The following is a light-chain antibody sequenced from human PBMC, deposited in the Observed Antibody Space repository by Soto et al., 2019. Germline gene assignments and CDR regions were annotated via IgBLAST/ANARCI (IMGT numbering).Light chain of an antibody. Sequence: SYELTQPPSVSVSPGQTASITCSGDKLGDKYACWYQQKPGQSXVXXIYQDSKRPXGXPXXFXGXXXXXXXXXXXSGTQAMDEADYYCQAWDSSTEVVFGGGTKLTVL. J-gene: IGLJ2*01. CDR2: QDS. CDR1: KLGDKY. V-gene: IGLV3-1*01. CDR3: QAWDSSTEVV.